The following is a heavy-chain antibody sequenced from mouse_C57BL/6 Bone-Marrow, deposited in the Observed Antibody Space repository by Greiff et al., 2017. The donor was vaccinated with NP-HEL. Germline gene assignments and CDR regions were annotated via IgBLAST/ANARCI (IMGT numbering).Heavy chain of an antibody. CDR2: ISSGGDYI. CDR3: TRGRGYLYAMDY. CDR1: GFTFSSYA. J-gene: IGHJ4*01. V-gene: IGHV5-9-1*02. D-gene: IGHD2-2*01. Sequence: EVKLVESGEGLVKPGGSLKLSCAASGFTFSSYAMSWVRQTPEKRLEWVAYISSGGDYIYYADTVKGRFTISRDNARNTLYLQMSSLKSEDTAMYYCTRGRGYLYAMDYWGQGTSVTVSS.